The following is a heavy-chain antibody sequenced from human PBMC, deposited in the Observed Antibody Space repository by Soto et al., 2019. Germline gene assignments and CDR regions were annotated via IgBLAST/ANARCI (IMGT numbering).Heavy chain of an antibody. D-gene: IGHD3-10*01. CDR2: IWYDGSNE. CDR1: GFTFSSYG. Sequence: QVQLVESGGGVVQPGRSLRLSCAASGFTFSSYGIHWVRQAPGKGLEWVAVIWYDGSNEYYADSVKGRFTISRDNSKNTLYLQMSSLRAEDTAVYYCARDKGGADLFSSGAFDIWGQGTMVTVSS. CDR3: ARDKGGADLFSSGAFDI. V-gene: IGHV3-33*01. J-gene: IGHJ3*02.